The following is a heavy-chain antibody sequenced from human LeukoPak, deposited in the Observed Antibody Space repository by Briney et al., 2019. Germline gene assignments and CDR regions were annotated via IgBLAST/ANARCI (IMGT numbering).Heavy chain of an antibody. J-gene: IGHJ4*02. V-gene: IGHV1-18*01. D-gene: IGHD3-22*01. CDR1: GYTYRSYG. CDR3: ARDLSSDWRNPYYFDY. Sequence: ASVKVSCKASGYTYRSYGISWVRQAPGQGLEWMGWISVYNGNTNYAQKLQGRVTMTTDTSTSTAYMELRSLRSGDTAVYYCARDLSSDWRNPYYFDYWGQGTLVTVSS. CDR2: ISVYNGNT.